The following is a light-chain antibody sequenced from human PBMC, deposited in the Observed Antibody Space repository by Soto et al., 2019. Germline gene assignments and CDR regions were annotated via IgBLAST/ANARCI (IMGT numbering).Light chain of an antibody. CDR3: QQRSNWPPT. Sequence: EIVLTQSPATLSLSPGERATLSCRASQSISSYLAWYQQKPGQAPRLLIYDTSNRATDIPARCTGSGSATDFTRNISSLEPEDFPVYYCQQRSNWPPTFGQGTKLEI. CDR2: DTS. J-gene: IGKJ2*01. CDR1: QSISSY. V-gene: IGKV3-11*01.